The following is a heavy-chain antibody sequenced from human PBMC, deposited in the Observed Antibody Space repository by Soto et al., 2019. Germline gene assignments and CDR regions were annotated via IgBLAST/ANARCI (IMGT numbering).Heavy chain of an antibody. J-gene: IGHJ5*02. Sequence: SETLSLTCTVSGGSISSYYWSWIRQPPGKGLEWIGYIYYSGSTNYNPSLKSRVTISVDTSKNQFSLKLSSVTAADTAVYYCARVEGYCSSTSCYGWFDPWGQGTLVTVSS. CDR3: ARVEGYCSSTSCYGWFDP. CDR2: IYYSGST. V-gene: IGHV4-59*01. CDR1: GGSISSYY. D-gene: IGHD2-2*01.